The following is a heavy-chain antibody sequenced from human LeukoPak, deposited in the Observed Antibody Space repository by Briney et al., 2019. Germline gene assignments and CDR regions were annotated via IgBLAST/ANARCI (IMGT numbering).Heavy chain of an antibody. J-gene: IGHJ4*02. CDR2: IYPGGSDT. CDR1: GYTFDTYW. CDR3: VRHLSDITSCPNY. V-gene: IGHV5-51*01. D-gene: IGHD2-2*01. Sequence: GESLKISCKGLGYTFDTYWIGWVRQIPGKGLELMGIIYPGGSDTRYSPSFQGQVTISADKSISTAYLQWSSLQASDTAIYYCVRHLSDITSCPNYWGPGTLITVAS.